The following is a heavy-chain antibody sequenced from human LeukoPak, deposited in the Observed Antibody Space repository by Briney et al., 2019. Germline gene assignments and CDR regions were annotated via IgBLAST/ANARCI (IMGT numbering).Heavy chain of an antibody. Sequence: PGRSLRLSCAASGFTFSSYAMHWARQAPGKGLEWVAVISYDGSNKYYADSVKGRFTISRDNSKNTLYLQMNSLRAEDTAVYYCARDQSPRYYGSGSHYGMDVWGQGTTVTVSS. CDR1: GFTFSSYA. V-gene: IGHV3-30-3*01. D-gene: IGHD3-10*01. CDR2: ISYDGSNK. CDR3: ARDQSPRYYGSGSHYGMDV. J-gene: IGHJ6*02.